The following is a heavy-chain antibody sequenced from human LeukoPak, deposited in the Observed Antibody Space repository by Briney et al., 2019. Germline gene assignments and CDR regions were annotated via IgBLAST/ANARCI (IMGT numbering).Heavy chain of an antibody. V-gene: IGHV3-23*01. Sequence: PGGSLRLSCAASGFAFSSYAMSWVRQAPGKGLEWVSGISGSGGRTYYADSVKGRFTISRDNSKNTLYLQMNSLRAEDTAVYYCATEKGDSPDYWGQGTLVTVS. J-gene: IGHJ4*02. D-gene: IGHD2-21*01. CDR1: GFAFSSYA. CDR2: ISGSGGRT. CDR3: ATEKGDSPDY.